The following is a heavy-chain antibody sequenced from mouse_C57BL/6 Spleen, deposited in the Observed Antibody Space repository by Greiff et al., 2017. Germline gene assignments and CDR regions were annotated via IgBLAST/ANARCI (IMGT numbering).Heavy chain of an antibody. J-gene: IGHJ4*01. Sequence: QVHVKQSGPELVKPGASVKLSCKASGYTFTSYDINWVKHRPGQGLEWIGWIYPRDGSNKYNEKFKGKAPLTVDTSSSTAYMELHSLTSEDAAVYFCARSTGGNYRYYYAMDYWGQGTSVTVSS. CDR1: GYTFTSYD. CDR3: ARSTGGNYRYYYAMDY. D-gene: IGHD2-1*01. V-gene: IGHV1-85*01. CDR2: IYPRDGSN.